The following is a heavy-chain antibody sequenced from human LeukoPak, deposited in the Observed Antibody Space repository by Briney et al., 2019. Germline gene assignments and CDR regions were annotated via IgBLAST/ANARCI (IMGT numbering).Heavy chain of an antibody. Sequence: SETLSLTCAVYGGSFSGYYWSWIRQPPGKGLEWIGYIYYSGSTYYNPSLKSRVTISVDTSKNQFSLKLSSVTAADTAVYYCARRGYGLFDYWGQGTLVTVSS. J-gene: IGHJ4*02. V-gene: IGHV4-34*09. CDR2: IYYSGST. D-gene: IGHD5-18*01. CDR1: GGSFSGYY. CDR3: ARRGYGLFDY.